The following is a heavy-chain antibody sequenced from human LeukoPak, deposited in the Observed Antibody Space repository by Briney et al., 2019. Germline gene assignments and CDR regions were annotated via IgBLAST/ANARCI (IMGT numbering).Heavy chain of an antibody. CDR1: GFTSSSYA. Sequence: PGGSLRLSCAASGFTSSSYAMSWVRQAPGKGLEWVSAISGSGGSTYYADSVKGRFTISRDNSKNTLYLQMNSLRVDDTAIYYCAKDHANTPVVTNWGQGILVSVSS. D-gene: IGHD2-21*02. CDR2: ISGSGGST. CDR3: AKDHANTPVVTN. J-gene: IGHJ4*02. V-gene: IGHV3-23*01.